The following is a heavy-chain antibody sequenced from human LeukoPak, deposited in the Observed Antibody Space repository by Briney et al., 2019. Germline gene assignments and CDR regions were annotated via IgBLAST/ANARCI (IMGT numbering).Heavy chain of an antibody. CDR1: GGSISSYY. J-gene: IGHJ4*02. CDR2: IYTSGST. V-gene: IGHV4-4*07. Sequence: AETLSLTCTVSGGSISSYYWSWIRQPAGKGLEWIGRIYTSGSTNYNPSLKSRVTMSVDTSKNQFSLKLSSVTAADTAVYYCARDHSSGWFPAYWGQGTLVTVSS. D-gene: IGHD6-19*01. CDR3: ARDHSSGWFPAY.